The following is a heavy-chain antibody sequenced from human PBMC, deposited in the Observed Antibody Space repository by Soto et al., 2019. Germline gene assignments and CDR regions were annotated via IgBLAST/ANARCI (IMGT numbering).Heavy chain of an antibody. V-gene: IGHV1-69*01. CDR1: GGTFSSYA. J-gene: IGHJ5*01. Sequence: QVQLVQSGAEVKKPGSSVKVSCKASGGTFSSYAISWVRQAPGQGLEWMGGIIPTFGTANYAQKFQGRVRNPADESKSLGYIELRGLGSEGTAAYYCARGSPLCSSAGLFDLWGQGTLVTVSS. CDR2: IIPTFGTA. D-gene: IGHD2-15*01. CDR3: ARGSPLCSSAGLFDL.